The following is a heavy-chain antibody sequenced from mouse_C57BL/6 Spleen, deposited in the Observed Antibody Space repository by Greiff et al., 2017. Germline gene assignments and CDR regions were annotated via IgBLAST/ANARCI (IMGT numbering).Heavy chain of an antibody. CDR1: GYTFTRYW. D-gene: IGHD3-3*01. Sequence: MEPCKASGYTFTRYWMHWVKQRPGRGLEWIGRIDPNSGGTKYNEKYKSKATLTVDKPSSTAYMQLSSLTSEDSAVYYCAREGGPPALPYWGQGTLVTVSA. J-gene: IGHJ3*01. CDR2: IDPNSGGT. V-gene: IGHV1-72*01. CDR3: AREGGPPALPY.